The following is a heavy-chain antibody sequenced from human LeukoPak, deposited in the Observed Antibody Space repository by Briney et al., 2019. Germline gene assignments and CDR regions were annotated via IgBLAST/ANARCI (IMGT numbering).Heavy chain of an antibody. CDR1: GFTFSSYA. J-gene: IGHJ4*02. CDR3: ANRYCTSSSCSRTLEY. D-gene: IGHD2-2*01. Sequence: QPGGSLRLSCAASGFTFSSYAMHWVRQAPGKGLEWVAFIRYDGSNKYYADSVKGRFTISRDNSKNTLYLQMNSLRAEDTAVYYCANRYCTSSSCSRTLEYWGQGTLVTVSS. V-gene: IGHV3-30*02. CDR2: IRYDGSNK.